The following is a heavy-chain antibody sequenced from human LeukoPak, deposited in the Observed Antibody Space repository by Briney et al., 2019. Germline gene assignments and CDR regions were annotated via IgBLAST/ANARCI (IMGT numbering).Heavy chain of an antibody. D-gene: IGHD3-10*01. Sequence: GSLRLSCAASGFTLSSYAMHWVRQAPGKGLEWVTFTRYDGVNKYYADSVKGRFTISRDNSKNTLYLQMNSLRAEDTAVYYCAKDGMVRGVIDYWGQGTLVTVSS. CDR1: GFTLSSYA. V-gene: IGHV3-30*02. CDR2: TRYDGVNK. J-gene: IGHJ4*02. CDR3: AKDGMVRGVIDY.